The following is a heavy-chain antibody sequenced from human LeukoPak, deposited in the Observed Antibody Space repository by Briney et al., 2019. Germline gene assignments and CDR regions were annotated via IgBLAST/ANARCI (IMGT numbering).Heavy chain of an antibody. V-gene: IGHV4-59*01. CDR2: IYYSGST. Sequence: SETLSLTCTVSGGSISSYYWSWIRQPPGKGLEWIGYIYYSGSTNYNPSLKSRVTISVDTSKNQFSLKLSSVTAADTAVYYCARERPNYYDSSGYYSKNYYYYMDVWGKGTTVTVS. CDR1: GGSISSYY. D-gene: IGHD3-22*01. CDR3: ARERPNYYDSSGYYSKNYYYYMDV. J-gene: IGHJ6*03.